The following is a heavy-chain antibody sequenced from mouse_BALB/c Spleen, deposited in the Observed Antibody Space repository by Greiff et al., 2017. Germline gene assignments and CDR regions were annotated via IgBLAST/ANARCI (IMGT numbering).Heavy chain of an antibody. CDR2: IWAGGST. D-gene: IGHD1-2*01. CDR1: GFSLTSYG. V-gene: IGHV2-9*02. CDR3: ARDGILRLRGAMDY. J-gene: IGHJ4*01. Sequence: VMLVESGPGLVAPSQSLSITCTVSGFSLTSYGVHWVRQPPGKGLEWLGVIWAGGSTNYNSALMSRLSISKDNSKSQVFLKMNSLQTDDTAMYYCARDGILRLRGAMDYWGQGTSVTVSS.